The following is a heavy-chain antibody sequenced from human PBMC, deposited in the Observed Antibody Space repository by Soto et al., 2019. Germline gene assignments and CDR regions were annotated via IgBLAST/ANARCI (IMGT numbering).Heavy chain of an antibody. Sequence: PSQTLSLTCAISGDSVSSNTAAWNWIRSSPSRGLEWLGRTYYRSNWRHDYAVSVKSRITVNPDTSKNHFSLQLNSVTPDDTAVYYCARGVAGRGLDLWGQGPLVTLS. CDR2: TYYRSNWRH. CDR3: ARGVAGRGLDL. D-gene: IGHD6-19*01. CDR1: GDSVSSNTAA. V-gene: IGHV6-1*01. J-gene: IGHJ5*02.